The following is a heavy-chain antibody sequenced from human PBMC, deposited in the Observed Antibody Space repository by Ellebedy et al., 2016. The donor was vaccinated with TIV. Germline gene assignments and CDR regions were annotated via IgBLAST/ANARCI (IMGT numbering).Heavy chain of an antibody. CDR3: ARDPTDSSGWHYYYYGMDV. D-gene: IGHD6-19*01. Sequence: GESLKISXAASGFTFSSYAMHWVRQAPGKGLEWVAVISYDGSNKYYADSVKGRFTISRDNSKNALYLQMNSLRSDDTAVYYCARDPTDSSGWHYYYYGMDVWGQGTTVTVSS. V-gene: IGHV3-30*04. CDR1: GFTFSSYA. CDR2: ISYDGSNK. J-gene: IGHJ6*02.